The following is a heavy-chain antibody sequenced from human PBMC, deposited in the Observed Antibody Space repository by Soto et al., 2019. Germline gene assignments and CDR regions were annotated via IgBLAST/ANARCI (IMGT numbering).Heavy chain of an antibody. D-gene: IGHD3-22*01. CDR3: ARQAYHYDTYSFGY. Sequence: PGETLKISCKASGYTFTSYWIGWVRQMPGKGLEWMGIIYPSNSETRFSPSFQGQVTLSADKSIFTAYLQWSSLKASDTAIYYCARQAYHYDTYSFGYWGQGTLVTVSS. CDR2: IYPSNSET. V-gene: IGHV5-51*01. J-gene: IGHJ4*02. CDR1: GYTFTSYW.